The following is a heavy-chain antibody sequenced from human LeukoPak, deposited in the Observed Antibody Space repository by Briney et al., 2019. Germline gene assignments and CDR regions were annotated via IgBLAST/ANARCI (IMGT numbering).Heavy chain of an antibody. CDR2: AYYRSKWFI. Sequence: SQTLSLTCAISGYSFSGGPAVWNWIRQSPSRGLEWLGRAYYRSKWFIDYALSVKGRITITPDTSKNQFSLQLNSVTAEDTAVYYCARGAVRGGTNFDYWGQGTLVTVSS. CDR1: GYSFSGGPAV. D-gene: IGHD3-10*01. J-gene: IGHJ4*02. V-gene: IGHV6-1*01. CDR3: ARGAVRGGTNFDY.